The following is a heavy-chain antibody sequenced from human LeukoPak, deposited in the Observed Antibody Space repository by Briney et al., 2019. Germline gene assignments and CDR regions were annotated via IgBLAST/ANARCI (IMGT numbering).Heavy chain of an antibody. Sequence: VGSLRLSCAASGFTFSSYAMSWVRQAPGKGLEWVSAISGGGGSTYYADSVKGRFTISRDNSKNTLYLQMNSLRAEDTVVYYCAKEGIAVAGTDYWGQGTLVTVSS. V-gene: IGHV3-23*01. CDR2: ISGGGGST. D-gene: IGHD6-19*01. CDR3: AKEGIAVAGTDY. CDR1: GFTFSSYA. J-gene: IGHJ4*02.